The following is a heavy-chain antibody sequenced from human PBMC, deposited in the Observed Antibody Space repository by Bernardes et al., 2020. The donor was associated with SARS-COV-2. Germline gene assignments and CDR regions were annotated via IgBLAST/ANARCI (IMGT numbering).Heavy chain of an antibody. D-gene: IGHD5-18*01. Sequence: SLRLSCAASGFTFSSYGMHWVRQAPGKGLEWVAVIWYDGSNKYYADSVKGRFTISRDNSKNTLYLQMNSLRAEDTAVYYCARSYVDTAMVTKAAFDIWGQGTMVTVSS. J-gene: IGHJ3*02. CDR3: ARSYVDTAMVTKAAFDI. V-gene: IGHV3-33*01. CDR1: GFTFSSYG. CDR2: IWYDGSNK.